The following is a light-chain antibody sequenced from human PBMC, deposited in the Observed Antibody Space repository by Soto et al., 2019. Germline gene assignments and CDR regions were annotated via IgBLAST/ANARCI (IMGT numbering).Light chain of an antibody. CDR3: QQYGSSPPWT. CDR1: QSVSSSY. CDR2: GAS. J-gene: IGKJ1*01. V-gene: IGKV3-20*01. Sequence: EIVWTQSPGTLSLSPGERATLSCRASQSVSSSYLAWYQQKPCQAPRLLIYGASSRATGIPDRFSGSGSGTDFTPTISRLEPQDFAVYYCQQYGSSPPWTFGQGTKLDIK.